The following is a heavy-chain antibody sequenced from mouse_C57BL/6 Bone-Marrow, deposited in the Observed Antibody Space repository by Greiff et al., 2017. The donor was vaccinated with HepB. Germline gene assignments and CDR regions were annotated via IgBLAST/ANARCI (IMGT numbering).Heavy chain of an antibody. V-gene: IGHV1-9*01. CDR2: ILPGSGST. Sequence: VKLVESGAELMKPGASVKLSCKATGYTFTGYWIEWVKQRPGHGLEWIGEILPGSGSTNYNEKFKGKATFTADTSSNTAYMQLSSLTTEDSAIYYCARMRVEYYGSSYWYFDVWGTGTTVTVSS. D-gene: IGHD1-1*01. CDR1: GYTFTGYW. CDR3: ARMRVEYYGSSYWYFDV. J-gene: IGHJ1*03.